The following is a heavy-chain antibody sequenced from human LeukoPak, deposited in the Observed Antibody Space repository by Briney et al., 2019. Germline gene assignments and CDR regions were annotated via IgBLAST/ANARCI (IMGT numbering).Heavy chain of an antibody. D-gene: IGHD3-22*01. CDR2: ISWNSGSV. CDR3: AKDIRYEFITMTCEY. V-gene: IGHV3-9*03. J-gene: IGHJ4*02. Sequence: GGSLRLSCVASGFTFDDYAMHWVRQVPGKGLEWVSGISWNSGSVGYADSVKGRFTISRDNAKNSLYLQMNSLRVEDMALYYCAKDIRYEFITMTCEYWGQGTLVTVSS. CDR1: GFTFDDYA.